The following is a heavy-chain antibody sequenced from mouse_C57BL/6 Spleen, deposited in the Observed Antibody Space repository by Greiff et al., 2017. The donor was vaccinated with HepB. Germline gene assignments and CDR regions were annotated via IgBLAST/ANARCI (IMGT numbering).Heavy chain of an antibody. D-gene: IGHD1-1*01. J-gene: IGHJ3*01. CDR1: GYTFTDYN. CDR2: INPNNGGT. Sequence: EVKLEESGPELVKPGASVKMSCKASGYTFTDYNMHWVKQSHGKSLEWIGYINPNNGGTSYNQKFKGKATLTVNKSSSTAYMELRSLTSEDSAVYYCARGGYGSSYGAWFAYWGQGTLVTVSA. CDR3: ARGGYGSSYGAWFAY. V-gene: IGHV1-22*01.